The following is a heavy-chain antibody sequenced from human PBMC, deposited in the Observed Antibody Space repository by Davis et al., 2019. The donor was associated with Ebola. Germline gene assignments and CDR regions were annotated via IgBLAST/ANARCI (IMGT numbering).Heavy chain of an antibody. J-gene: IGHJ6*02. D-gene: IGHD2-15*01. Sequence: SETLSLTCAVYAGSFSGYDWSWIRQPPGKGREWIGEINDRGRTNYNPSLKSRVTISVDTSKNQFSLKLSSVTAADTAVYYCARQKCGGGSCYGRRYYYYGIDVWGQGTTVTVSS. CDR2: INDRGRT. CDR3: ARQKCGGGSCYGRRYYYYGIDV. CDR1: AGSFSGYD. V-gene: IGHV4-34*01.